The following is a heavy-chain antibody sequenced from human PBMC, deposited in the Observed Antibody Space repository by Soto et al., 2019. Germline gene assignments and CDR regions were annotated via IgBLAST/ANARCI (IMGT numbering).Heavy chain of an antibody. CDR2: ISSSGSSI. V-gene: IGHV3-48*03. J-gene: IGHJ6*02. CDR1: GFTFSSYE. CDR3: ARTFSSSWYRAGYYYGMDV. Sequence: EVQLVESGGGLVQPGGSLRLSCAASGFTFSSYEMNWVRQAPGKGLEWVSYISSSGSSIYYADSVKGRFTISRDNAKNPLHLQMNSLRAEDTAVYYCARTFSSSWYRAGYYYGMDVWGQGTTVTVSS. D-gene: IGHD6-13*01.